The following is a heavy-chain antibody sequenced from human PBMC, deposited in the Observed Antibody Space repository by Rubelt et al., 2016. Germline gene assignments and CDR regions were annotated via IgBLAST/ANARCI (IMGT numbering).Heavy chain of an antibody. D-gene: IGHD1-26*01. V-gene: IGHV4-34*11. CDR2: IYYSGST. Sequence: QVQLQQWGAGLLKPSETLSLTCAVYGGSFSGYYWSWIRQPPGKGLEWIGYIYYSGSTNYNPSLKSRVTISVDTAKNQFSLKLSSVTAADTAVYYCASILIYPGGSYSVDYWGQGTLVTVSS. J-gene: IGHJ4*02. CDR1: GGSFSGYY. CDR3: ASILIYPGGSYSVDY.